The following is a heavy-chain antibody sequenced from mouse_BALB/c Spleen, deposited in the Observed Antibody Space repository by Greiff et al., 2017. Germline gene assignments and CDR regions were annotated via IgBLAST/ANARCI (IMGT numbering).Heavy chain of an antibody. CDR2: IDPENGNT. D-gene: IGHD1-1*01. J-gene: IGHJ2*01. CDR1: GFNIKDYY. V-gene: IGHV14-1*02. CDR3: ARGRITTIGDFDY. Sequence: EVQLQQSGAELVRPGALVKLSCKASGFNIKDYYMHWVKQRPEQGLEWIGWIDPENGNTIYDPKFQGKASITADTSSNTAYLQLSSLTSEDTAVYYCARGRITTIGDFDYWGQGTTLTVSS.